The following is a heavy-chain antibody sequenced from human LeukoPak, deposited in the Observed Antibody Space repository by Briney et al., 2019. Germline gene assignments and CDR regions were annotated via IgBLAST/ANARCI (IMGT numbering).Heavy chain of an antibody. V-gene: IGHV4-4*09. J-gene: IGHJ3*02. CDR2: IYTSGST. D-gene: IGHD2-2*01. CDR1: GGSISSYY. Sequence: SETLSLTCTVSGGSISSYYWSWIRQPPGKGLEWIGYIYTSGSTNYNPSLKSRVTISVDTSKNQFSLKLSSVTAADTAVYYCARHRPGYCSSTSCYSHDDDAFDIWGQGTMVTVSS. CDR3: ARHRPGYCSSTSCYSHDDDAFDI.